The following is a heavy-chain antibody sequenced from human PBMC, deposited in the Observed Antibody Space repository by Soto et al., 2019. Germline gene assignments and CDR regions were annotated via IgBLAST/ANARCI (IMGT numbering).Heavy chain of an antibody. CDR3: ASYYDSTLPGY. J-gene: IGHJ4*02. CDR1: GFTFANYA. CDR2: IPGSGGHKLHP. Sequence: GGSLRLSCAASGFTFANYAMSWVRLTPGQGPEWVATIPGSGGHKLHPEYADSVKGRFTISRDNSKDTLYLQMDSLSPEDTAVYYCASYYDSTLPGYWGQGTLVTVSS. V-gene: IGHV3-23*01. D-gene: IGHD3-22*01.